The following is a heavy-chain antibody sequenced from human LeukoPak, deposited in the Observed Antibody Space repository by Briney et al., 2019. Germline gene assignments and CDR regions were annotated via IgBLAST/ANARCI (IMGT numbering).Heavy chain of an antibody. CDR2: ISSSGSTI. CDR1: GFTFSSYE. CDR3: AELGITMIGGV. J-gene: IGHJ6*04. V-gene: IGHV3-48*03. D-gene: IGHD3-10*02. Sequence: GGSLRLSCAASGFTFSSYEMDWVRQAPGKGLEWVSYISSSGSTIYYADSVKGRFTISRDNAKNSLYLQMNGLRAEDTAVYYCAELGITMIGGVWGKGTTVTISS.